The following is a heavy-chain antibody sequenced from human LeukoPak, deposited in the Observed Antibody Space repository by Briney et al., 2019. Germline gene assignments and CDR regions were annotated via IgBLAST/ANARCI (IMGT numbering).Heavy chain of an antibody. CDR1: EFTFSSYA. V-gene: IGHV3-23*01. D-gene: IGHD1-26*01. CDR2: ISGSGGST. CDR3: AKVVGATIVRGAPFDY. J-gene: IGHJ4*02. Sequence: PGGSLRLSCAASEFTFSSYAMRWVRQAPGKGLEWVSAISGSGGSTYYADSVKGRFTISRDNSKNTLYLQMNSLRAEDTAVYYCAKVVGATIVRGAPFDYWGQGTLVTVSS.